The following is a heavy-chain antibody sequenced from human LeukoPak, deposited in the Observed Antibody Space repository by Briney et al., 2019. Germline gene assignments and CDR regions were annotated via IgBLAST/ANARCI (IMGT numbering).Heavy chain of an antibody. CDR2: INPNSGGT. CDR3: ARDVYGSGSYFY. Sequence: ASVKVSCKASGYTFTGYYMHWVRQAPGQGLEWMGWINPNSGGTNYAQKFQGRVTMTRDTSISTAYMELSRLRSDDTAVYYCARDVYGSGSYFYWGQGTPVTVSS. D-gene: IGHD3-10*01. CDR1: GYTFTGYY. V-gene: IGHV1-2*02. J-gene: IGHJ4*02.